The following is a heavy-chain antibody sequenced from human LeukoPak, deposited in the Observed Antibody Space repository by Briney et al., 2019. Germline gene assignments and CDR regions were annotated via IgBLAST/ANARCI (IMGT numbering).Heavy chain of an antibody. J-gene: IGHJ4*02. CDR3: ARMGAIAGASASPDY. D-gene: IGHD4/OR15-4a*01. CDR1: GGSISSYY. CDR2: IYSTGIT. Sequence: SETLSLTCSVSGGSISSYYWSWIRQPPGKGLEWIGYIYSTGITDYSPSLRSRVTISVDTSNNQFSLTLNSVTAADTAVYYCARMGAIAGASASPDYWGQGTLVTVSS. V-gene: IGHV4-59*01.